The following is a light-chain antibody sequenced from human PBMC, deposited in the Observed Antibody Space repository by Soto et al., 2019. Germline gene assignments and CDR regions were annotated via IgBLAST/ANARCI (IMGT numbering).Light chain of an antibody. V-gene: IGLV2-14*01. CDR3: CSYASSTSYV. Sequence: QSALTQPASVSGSPGQSITISCTGTSSDVGGYNFVSWYQQYPGKAPKLIIHDVTARPSGVSIRFSGSKSGTTASLTISGLQPEDEADYHCCSYASSTSYVFGTGTKLTVL. CDR2: DVT. CDR1: SSDVGGYNF. J-gene: IGLJ1*01.